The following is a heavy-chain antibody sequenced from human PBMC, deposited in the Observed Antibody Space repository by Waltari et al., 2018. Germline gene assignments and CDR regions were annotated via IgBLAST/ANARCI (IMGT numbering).Heavy chain of an antibody. CDR2: IYYSWST. Sequence: QVQLQESGPGLVKPSETLSLTCTVSGGSISSYYWRWIRQPPGKGLEWIGYIYYSWSTNYNPSRKSRVTISVDTSNNQFSLKLSSVTAADTAVYYCARVITIFGVVIASDGMDVWGQGTTVTVSS. CDR3: ARVITIFGVVIASDGMDV. V-gene: IGHV4-59*01. J-gene: IGHJ6*02. CDR1: GGSISSYY. D-gene: IGHD3-3*01.